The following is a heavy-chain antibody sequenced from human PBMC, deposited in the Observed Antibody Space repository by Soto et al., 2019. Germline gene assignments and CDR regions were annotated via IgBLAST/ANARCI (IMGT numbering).Heavy chain of an antibody. V-gene: IGHV1-18*04. CDR2: ISAYNGNT. CDR1: GYTFTSYG. CDR3: ASCLIVAPAHFDY. Sequence: SVKVSCKASGYTFTSYGISWVRQAPGQGLEWMGWISAYNGNTNYAQKLQGRVTMTTDTSTSTAYMELSSLRSEDTAVYYCASCLIVAPAHFDYWGQGTLVPVSA. D-gene: IGHD5-12*01. J-gene: IGHJ4*02.